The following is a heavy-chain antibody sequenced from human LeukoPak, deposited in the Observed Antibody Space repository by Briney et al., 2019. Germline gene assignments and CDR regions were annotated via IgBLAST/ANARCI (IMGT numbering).Heavy chain of an antibody. J-gene: IGHJ4*02. Sequence: SETLSLTCTVSGGSISSYYWSWIRQPPGKGLEWIGYIYYSGSTNYNPSLKSRVTISVDTSKNQFSLKLSSVTAADTAVYYCAPAVAGTFFDYWGQGTLVTVSS. CDR2: IYYSGST. D-gene: IGHD6-19*01. CDR1: GGSISSYY. V-gene: IGHV4-59*01. CDR3: APAVAGTFFDY.